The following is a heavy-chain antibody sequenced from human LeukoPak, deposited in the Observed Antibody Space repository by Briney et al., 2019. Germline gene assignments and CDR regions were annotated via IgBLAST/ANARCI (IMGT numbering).Heavy chain of an antibody. J-gene: IGHJ4*02. Sequence: GGSLRLSCSASGFTFSNYAMSWVRQAPGKGLEWVSVISGTAGTTYYADSVKGRFTISRDNAKNSLYLQMNSLRAEDTAVYYCAGAAAGPGYWGQGTLVTVSS. CDR2: ISGTAGTT. CDR1: GFTFSNYA. D-gene: IGHD6-13*01. CDR3: AGAAAGPGY. V-gene: IGHV3-23*01.